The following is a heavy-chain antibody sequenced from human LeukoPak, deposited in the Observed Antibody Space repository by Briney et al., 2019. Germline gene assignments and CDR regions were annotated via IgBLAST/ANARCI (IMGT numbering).Heavy chain of an antibody. CDR3: AKGSAAVRPYYFDY. CDR2: SIGSGGSA. CDR1: GFTFSTYT. V-gene: IGHV3-23*01. J-gene: IGHJ4*02. Sequence: PGGSLRLSCVASGFTFSTYTMNWIRQAPGKGLEWVSGSIGSGGSAFYADSVKGRFSISRDNSKHTLYLQMDSLRVEDTAVYYCAKGSAAVRPYYFDYWGQGTLVTVSS. D-gene: IGHD6-13*01.